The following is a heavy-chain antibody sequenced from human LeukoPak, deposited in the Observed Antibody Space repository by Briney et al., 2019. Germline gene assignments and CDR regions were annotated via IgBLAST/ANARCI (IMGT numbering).Heavy chain of an antibody. J-gene: IGHJ4*02. CDR3: ARDLMVRGVTDY. V-gene: IGHV3-21*01. Sequence: PGGSLRLSCAASGFTFSSYSMNWVRQAPGKGLEWVSSISSSSSYIYYADSVKGRFTISRDNAKNSLYLQMSSLRAEDTAVYYCARDLMVRGVTDYWGQGTLVTVSS. CDR1: GFTFSSYS. CDR2: ISSSSSYI. D-gene: IGHD3-10*01.